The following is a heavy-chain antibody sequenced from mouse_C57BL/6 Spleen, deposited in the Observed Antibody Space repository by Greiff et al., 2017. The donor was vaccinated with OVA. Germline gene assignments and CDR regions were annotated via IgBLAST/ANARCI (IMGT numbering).Heavy chain of an antibody. CDR2: INPYNGGT. CDR1: GYTFTDYY. Sequence: VQLQQSGPVLVKPGASVKMSCKASGYTFTDYYMNWVKQSHGKSLEWIGVINPYNGGTSYNQKFKGKATLTVDKSSSTAYMELNSLTSEDSAVYYCARWDGSSSYYFDYWGQGTTLTVSS. D-gene: IGHD1-1*01. CDR3: ARWDGSSSYYFDY. J-gene: IGHJ2*01. V-gene: IGHV1-19*01.